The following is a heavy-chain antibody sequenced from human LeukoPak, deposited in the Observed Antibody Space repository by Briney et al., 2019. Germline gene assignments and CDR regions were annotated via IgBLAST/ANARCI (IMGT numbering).Heavy chain of an antibody. J-gene: IGHJ4*02. CDR2: ISGSVGST. V-gene: IGHV3-23*01. CDR3: AKVGPSGTFDY. D-gene: IGHD6-13*01. Sequence: GSLRLSCAASGFTFSSNAMSWVRQAPGKGLDWVSAISGSVGSTYYADSVKGRFTISRDNSKNTLYLQMNSLRAEDTAVYYCAKVGPSGTFDYWGQGTLVTVSS. CDR1: GFTFSSNA.